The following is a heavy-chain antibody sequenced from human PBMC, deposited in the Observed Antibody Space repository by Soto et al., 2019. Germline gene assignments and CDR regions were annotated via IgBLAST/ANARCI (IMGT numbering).Heavy chain of an antibody. Sequence: PGGSLRLSCAASGFPFSTYDMSWVRQAPGKGLEWVSVIRKNDGNTHYADSVKGRFTISRDNSKNSLYLQMNSLRAEDTAVYYCARHPERIAQIGWFDPWGQGTLVTVSS. CDR2: IRKNDGNT. CDR3: ARHPERIAQIGWFDP. V-gene: IGHV3-23*01. D-gene: IGHD6-13*01. CDR1: GFPFSTYD. J-gene: IGHJ5*02.